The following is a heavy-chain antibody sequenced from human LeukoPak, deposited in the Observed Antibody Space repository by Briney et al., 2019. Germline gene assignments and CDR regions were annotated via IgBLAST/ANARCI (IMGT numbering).Heavy chain of an antibody. Sequence: GGSLRLSCAASGFTFSNYWMHWVRQVPGKGLVWVSRINTDGSSTSYADFVKGRFTISRDNAKNTLYLQMNSLRAEDTAVYYCAKVGYCSSTSCSDVWGKGTTVTVSS. V-gene: IGHV3-74*01. CDR1: GFTFSNYW. CDR2: INTDGSST. CDR3: AKVGYCSSTSCSDV. J-gene: IGHJ6*04. D-gene: IGHD2-2*01.